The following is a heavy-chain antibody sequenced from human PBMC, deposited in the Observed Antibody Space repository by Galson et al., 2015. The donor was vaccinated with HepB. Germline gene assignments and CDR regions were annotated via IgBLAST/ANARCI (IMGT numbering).Heavy chain of an antibody. V-gene: IGHV1-69*04. CDR3: ARRGGNSEGHDAFDI. J-gene: IGHJ3*02. D-gene: IGHD4-23*01. CDR1: GYTFTSYG. CDR2: IIPILGIA. Sequence: SVKVSCKASGYTFTSYGISWVRQAPGQGLEWMGRIIPILGIANYAQKFQGRVTITADKSTSTAYMELSSLRSEDTAVYYCARRGGNSEGHDAFDIWGQGTMVTVSS.